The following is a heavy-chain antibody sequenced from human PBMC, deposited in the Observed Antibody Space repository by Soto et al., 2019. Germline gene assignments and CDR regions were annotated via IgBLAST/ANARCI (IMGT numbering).Heavy chain of an antibody. CDR3: AKSSNYLPDWFDP. D-gene: IGHD4-4*01. CDR2: ISGSGGST. CDR1: GFTFSSYA. Sequence: HPGGSLRLSCAASGFTFSSYAMSWVRQAPGKGLEWVSAISGSGGSTYYADSVKGRFTVSRDNSKNTLYLQMNSLRAEDTAVYYCAKSSNYLPDWFDPWGQGTLVTVSS. V-gene: IGHV3-23*01. J-gene: IGHJ5*02.